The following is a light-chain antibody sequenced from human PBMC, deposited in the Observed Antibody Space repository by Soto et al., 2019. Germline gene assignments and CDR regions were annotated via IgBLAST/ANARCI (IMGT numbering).Light chain of an antibody. V-gene: IGKV3-20*01. Sequence: EIVFTQSPCTLSLSPGERATLSCRASQTISGNYLAWYQQKPGQAPRLLIYGASNRATGIPERFSGSGSGTDFTLTISRLEPQDSAMYYCQQYVISVTFGQGTRLEIK. J-gene: IGKJ5*01. CDR1: QTISGNY. CDR2: GAS. CDR3: QQYVISVT.